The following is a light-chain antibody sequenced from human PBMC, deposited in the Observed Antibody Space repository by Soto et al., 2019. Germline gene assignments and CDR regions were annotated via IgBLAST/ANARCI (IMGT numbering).Light chain of an antibody. V-gene: IGLV2-14*01. J-gene: IGLJ1*01. CDR1: SSDVGGCDC. CDR2: EVN. Sequence: QSALTQPASVSGSPGQSISISCTGTSSDVGGCDCVSWYQQHPGKAPKLMIYEVNNRPSGVSNRFSGSKSGNTASLTISGLQAEDEADYYCTSFTSKSTYVCGTGTKLTVL. CDR3: TSFTSKSTYV.